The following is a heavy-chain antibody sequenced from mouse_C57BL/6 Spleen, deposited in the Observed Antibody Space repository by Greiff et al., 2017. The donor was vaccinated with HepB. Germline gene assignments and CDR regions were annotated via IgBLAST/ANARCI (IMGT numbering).Heavy chain of an antibody. CDR3: ARQEELWPRQGDAMDY. D-gene: IGHD2-2*01. V-gene: IGHV1-7*01. CDR1: GYTFTSYW. J-gene: IGHJ4*01. CDR2: INPSSGYT. Sequence: QVQLQQSGAELAKPGASVKLSCKASGYTFTSYWMHWVKQRPGQGLEWIGYINPSSGYTKYNQKFKDKATLTADKSSSTAYMQLSSLTYEDSAVYYCARQEELWPRQGDAMDYWGQGTSVTVSS.